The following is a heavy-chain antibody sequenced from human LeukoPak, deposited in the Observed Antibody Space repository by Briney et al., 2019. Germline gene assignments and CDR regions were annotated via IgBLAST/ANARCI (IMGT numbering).Heavy chain of an antibody. J-gene: IGHJ6*04. CDR2: IGTAGDP. CDR3: AKGTYYGSGSYYYDGLNYYCGMDV. CDR1: GFTFSSYD. D-gene: IGHD3-10*01. Sequence: GGSLRLSCAASGFTFSSYDMHWVRQATGKGLEWVSAIGTAGDPYYPGSVKGRFTISRENAKNSLYLQMNSLRAGDTAVYYCAKGTYYGSGSYYYDGLNYYCGMDVWGKGTTVTVSS. V-gene: IGHV3-13*05.